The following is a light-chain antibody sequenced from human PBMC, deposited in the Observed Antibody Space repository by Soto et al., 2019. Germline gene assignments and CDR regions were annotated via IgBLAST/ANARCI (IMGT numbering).Light chain of an antibody. V-gene: IGLV2-8*01. CDR2: EVS. Sequence: QSALTQPPSASGSPGQSVTISCTGTSSDVGGYNYVSWYQQHPGKAPKLMIYEVSKRPSGVPDRVSGSKSGNTASLTVSGLQAEDEADYYCSSYAGSHNLVFGGGTQLTVL. CDR3: SSYAGSHNLV. CDR1: SSDVGGYNY. J-gene: IGLJ2*01.